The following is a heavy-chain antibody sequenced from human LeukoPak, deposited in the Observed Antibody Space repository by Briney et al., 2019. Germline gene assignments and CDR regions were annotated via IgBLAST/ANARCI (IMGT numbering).Heavy chain of an antibody. CDR3: ATRAGGVRGAPWMAFDI. V-gene: IGHV1-24*01. CDR1: GCTLTELS. J-gene: IGHJ3*02. Sequence: GASVKVSCKVSGCTLTELSMHWVRQAPGKGLEWMGGFDPEDGETIYAQKFQGRVTMTEDTSTDTAYMELSSLRSEDTAVYYCATRAGGVRGAPWMAFDIWGQGTMVTVSS. CDR2: FDPEDGET. D-gene: IGHD3-10*02.